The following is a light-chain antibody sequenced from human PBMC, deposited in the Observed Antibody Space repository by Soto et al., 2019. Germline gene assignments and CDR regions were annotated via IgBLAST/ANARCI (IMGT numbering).Light chain of an antibody. Sequence: QSVLTQPASVSGSPGQSITISCTGTSSDVGGYNYVSWYQQHPGKAPKLMIYNVSNRPSGVSNRFSGSKSGNTASLTISGLQAEDEADYYCSSYTHSSTLDVFGTGTKVTVL. CDR3: SSYTHSSTLDV. J-gene: IGLJ1*01. CDR2: NVS. V-gene: IGLV2-14*01. CDR1: SSDVGGYNY.